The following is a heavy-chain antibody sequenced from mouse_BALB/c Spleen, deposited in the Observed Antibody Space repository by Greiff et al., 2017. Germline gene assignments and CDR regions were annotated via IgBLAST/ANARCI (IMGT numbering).Heavy chain of an antibody. J-gene: IGHJ3*01. CDR1: GYSFTSYW. V-gene: IGHV1-5*01. D-gene: IGHD1-1*01. Sequence: VQLQQSGTVLARPGASVKMSCKASGYSFTSYWMHWVKQRPGQGLEWIGAIYPGNSDTSYNQKFKGKAKLTAVTSASTAYMELSSLTNEDSAVYYCTNYYGSTAFAYWGQGTLVTVSA. CDR2: IYPGNSDT. CDR3: TNYYGSTAFAY.